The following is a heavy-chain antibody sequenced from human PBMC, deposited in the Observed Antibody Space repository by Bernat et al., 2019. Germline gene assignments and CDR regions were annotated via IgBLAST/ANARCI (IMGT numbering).Heavy chain of an antibody. D-gene: IGHD7-27*01. J-gene: IGHJ4*02. V-gene: IGHV1-8*01. CDR3: ARAERNWGTDY. Sequence: QVQLVQSGAEVKKPGASVKVSCKPSGYIFTTYDIDWVRQATGQGLEWMGWMNPDTGDTGYAQKFQGRVTLTRSTSISTAYMELSSLTSEDTAVYYCARAERNWGTDYWGQGTLVTVSS. CDR2: MNPDTGDT. CDR1: GYIFTTYD.